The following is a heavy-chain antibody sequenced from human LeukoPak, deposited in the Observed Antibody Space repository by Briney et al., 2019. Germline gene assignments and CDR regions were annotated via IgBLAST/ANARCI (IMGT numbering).Heavy chain of an antibody. CDR3: AKDGSSDAVSFWLYYCGMDV. CDR1: GFTFSSYA. V-gene: IGHV3-23*01. Sequence: AAGSLRLSCAASGFTFSSYAMSWVRQAPGKGLEWVSAISGSGGSTYYADSVKGRFTISRDNSKNTLYLQMNSLRAEDTAVYYCAKDGSSDAVSFWLYYCGMDVWGQGTTVTVSS. CDR2: ISGSGGST. J-gene: IGHJ6*02. D-gene: IGHD3-3*01.